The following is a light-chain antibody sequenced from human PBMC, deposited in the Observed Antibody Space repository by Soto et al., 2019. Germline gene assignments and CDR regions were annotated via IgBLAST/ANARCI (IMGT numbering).Light chain of an antibody. CDR3: QSYDSSLSEGV. J-gene: IGLJ2*01. Sequence: QSVRTQPPSVSGAPGQRVTISCTGSSSNIGAGYDVHWYQQLPGTAPKLLIYGNSNRPSGVPDRFSGSKSGTSASLAISGLQADDEADYYCQSYDSSLSEGVFGGATKLTVL. V-gene: IGLV1-40*01. CDR1: SSNIGAGYD. CDR2: GNS.